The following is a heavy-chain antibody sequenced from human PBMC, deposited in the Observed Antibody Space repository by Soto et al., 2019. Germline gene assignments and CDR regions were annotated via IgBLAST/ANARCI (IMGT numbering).Heavy chain of an antibody. Sequence: PGGSLRLSCAASGFTFSSYAMHWVRQAPGKGLEWVSVISCSGGITYYADSVKGRFTISRDNSKNTLYLQMNSLRFEDTAVYYCAKDRLGGNFDYWGQGTQVTVSS. CDR1: GFTFSSYA. CDR2: ISCSGGIT. J-gene: IGHJ4*02. V-gene: IGHV3-23*01. CDR3: AKDRLGGNFDY.